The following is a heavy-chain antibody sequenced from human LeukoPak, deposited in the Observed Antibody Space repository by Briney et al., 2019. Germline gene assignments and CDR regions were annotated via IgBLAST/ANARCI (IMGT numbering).Heavy chain of an antibody. Sequence: PSETLSLTCTVSGGSIRSSYYYWGWIRQPPGKGLEWIGSIYDSGSTYYNPSLKSRVTISVDTSKNQFSLKLSSVTAADTAVYYCASVDDEGYSDSWGQGTLVTVSS. CDR2: IYDSGST. J-gene: IGHJ4*02. V-gene: IGHV4-39*07. D-gene: IGHD3-22*01. CDR1: GGSIRSSYYY. CDR3: ASVDDEGYSDS.